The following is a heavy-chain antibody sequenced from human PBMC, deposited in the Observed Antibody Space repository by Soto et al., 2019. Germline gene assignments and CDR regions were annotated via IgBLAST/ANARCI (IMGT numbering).Heavy chain of an antibody. J-gene: IGHJ1*01. D-gene: IGHD6-19*01. CDR1: GCTFSSYD. Sequence: GGSLRLSCVASGCTFSSYDMHWVRQAPGKGLEWVALISYDGSNKFYAESVKGRFTISRDSSKNTLYLQMNSLRPEDTAVYYCAKDPYSSGWYFQDWGQGTPVTVSS. CDR2: ISYDGSNK. CDR3: AKDPYSSGWYFQD. V-gene: IGHV3-30*18.